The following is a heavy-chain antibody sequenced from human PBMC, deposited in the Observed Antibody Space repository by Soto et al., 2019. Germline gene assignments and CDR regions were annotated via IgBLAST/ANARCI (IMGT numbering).Heavy chain of an antibody. CDR3: AKVEDSTGWAVVDS. V-gene: IGHV3-23*01. Sequence: GGSLRLSCAASGFGFSTYAMSWVRQPPGKGLEWVSTTPATDDDTSYADSVTGRFIVSRDNSKNTLSLLMHSLRAEDTALYYCAKVEDSTGWAVVDSWGQGTLVTVSS. D-gene: IGHD6-19*01. CDR2: TPATDDDT. J-gene: IGHJ4*02. CDR1: GFGFSTYA.